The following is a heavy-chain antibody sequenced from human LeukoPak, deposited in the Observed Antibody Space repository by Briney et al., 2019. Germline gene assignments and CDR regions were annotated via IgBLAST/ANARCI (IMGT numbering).Heavy chain of an antibody. J-gene: IGHJ6*03. D-gene: IGHD6-13*01. CDR3: ARLMSSYSSSWYLGGAFHYYMDV. V-gene: IGHV4-34*01. Sequence: SETLSLTCAVYGGSFSGYYWSWIRQPPGKWLEWIGEINHSGSTNYNPSLKSRVTISVDTSKNQFSLKLSSVTAADTAVYYCARLMSSYSSSWYLGGAFHYYMDVWGKGTTVTISS. CDR1: GGSFSGYY. CDR2: INHSGST.